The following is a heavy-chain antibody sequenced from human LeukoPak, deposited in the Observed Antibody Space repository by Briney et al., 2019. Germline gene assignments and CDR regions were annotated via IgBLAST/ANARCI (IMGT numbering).Heavy chain of an antibody. D-gene: IGHD3-10*01. Sequence: SETLSLTCTVSGGSISSSSYYWCWIRQPPGKGLEWIGSIYYSGSTYYNPSLKSRVTISVDTSKNQFSLKLSSVTAADTAVYYCARREVWFGEPVGFFDYWGQGTLVTVSS. CDR3: ARREVWFGEPVGFFDY. V-gene: IGHV4-39*01. CDR1: GGSISSSSYY. J-gene: IGHJ4*02. CDR2: IYYSGST.